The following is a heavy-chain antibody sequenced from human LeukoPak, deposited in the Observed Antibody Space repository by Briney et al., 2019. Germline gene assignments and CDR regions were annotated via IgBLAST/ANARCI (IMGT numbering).Heavy chain of an antibody. CDR1: GFTFSSYG. V-gene: IGHV3-30*18. CDR2: ISYDGSNK. J-gene: IGHJ4*02. D-gene: IGHD2-15*01. Sequence: PGRSLRLSCAASGFTFSSYGMHWVRQAPGKGLEWVAVISYDGSNKYYADSVKGRFTISRDNSKNTLYLQMNSLRAEDTAVYYCAKGGCSGGSCYTYYFDYWGQGTLVTVSS. CDR3: AKGGCSGGSCYTYYFDY.